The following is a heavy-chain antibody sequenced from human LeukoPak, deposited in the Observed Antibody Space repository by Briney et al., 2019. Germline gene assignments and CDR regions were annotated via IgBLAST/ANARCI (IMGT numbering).Heavy chain of an antibody. CDR3: ATDQSVAGPTTADY. V-gene: IGHV3-64D*06. D-gene: IGHD1-26*01. CDR1: GFTFSSHP. J-gene: IGHJ4*02. Sequence: AGGSLRLSCSASGFTFSSHPMHWVRQAPGKGLEYVSVISSNGGSTYYADSVKGRFTISRDNSKNTLYLQMSSLRAEDTAVYYCATDQSVAGPTTADYWGQGTLVTVSS. CDR2: ISSNGGST.